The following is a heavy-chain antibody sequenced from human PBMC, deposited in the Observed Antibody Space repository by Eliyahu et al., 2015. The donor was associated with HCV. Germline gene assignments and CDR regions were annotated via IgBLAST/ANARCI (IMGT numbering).Heavy chain of an antibody. CDR1: XGSFSGYY. Sequence: QVQLQQWGAGLLKPSETLSLTCAVYXGSFSGYYWSWIRQPPGKGLEWXGEINHSGSTNYNPSLKSRVTISVDTSKNQFSLKLSSVTAADTAVYYCARGSRGDFGDNDAFDIWGQGTXVTVSS. J-gene: IGHJ3*02. D-gene: IGHD3-3*01. CDR3: ARGSRGDFGDNDAFDI. CDR2: INHSGST. V-gene: IGHV4-34*01.